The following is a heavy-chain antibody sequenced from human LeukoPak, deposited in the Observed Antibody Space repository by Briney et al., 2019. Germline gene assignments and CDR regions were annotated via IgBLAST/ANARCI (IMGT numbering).Heavy chain of an antibody. J-gene: IGHJ6*03. CDR3: ARDRAARPNYYYYMDV. Sequence: GGSLRLSCAASGFTFSSYAMSWVRQAPGKGLEWVSAISGSGGSTYYADSVKGRFTISRDNSKNTLYLQMNSLGAEDTAVYYCARDRAARPNYYYYMDVWGKGTTVTVSS. D-gene: IGHD6-6*01. CDR2: ISGSGGST. CDR1: GFTFSSYA. V-gene: IGHV3-23*01.